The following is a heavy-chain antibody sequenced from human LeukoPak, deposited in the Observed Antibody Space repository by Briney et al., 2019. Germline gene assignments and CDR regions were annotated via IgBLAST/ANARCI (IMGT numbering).Heavy chain of an antibody. V-gene: IGHV4-59*01. J-gene: IGHJ4*02. CDR1: GGSISSYY. CDR2: IYYSGST. D-gene: IGHD4-23*01. Sequence: KPSETLSLTCTVSGGSISSYYWSWIRQPPGKGLEWIGYIYYSGSTNYNPSLKSRVTISVNTSKNQFSLKLSSVTAADTSVYYCARFYGGYSLWYFDYWGQGTLVTVSS. CDR3: ARFYGGYSLWYFDY.